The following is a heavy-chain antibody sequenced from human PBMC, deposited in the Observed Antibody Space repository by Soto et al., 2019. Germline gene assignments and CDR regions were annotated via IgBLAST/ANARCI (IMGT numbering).Heavy chain of an antibody. D-gene: IGHD6-19*01. CDR3: GRDRDLDSSGHWFDS. CDR2: IYHIGIP. Sequence: QVQLLESGPGLVKPSQTLSLTCSVSGRPVSSGGYYWTWIRPFPGKGLAWIGYIYHIGIPSYNPSLKSRLSMSLDTSKNQFSLNLTSVTAADTAIYYCGRDRDLDSSGHWFDSWGQGTLVTVS. J-gene: IGHJ5*01. CDR1: GRPVSSGGYY. V-gene: IGHV4-31*03.